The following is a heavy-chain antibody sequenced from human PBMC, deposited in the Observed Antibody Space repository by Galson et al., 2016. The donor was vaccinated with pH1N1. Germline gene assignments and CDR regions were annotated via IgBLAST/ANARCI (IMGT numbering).Heavy chain of an antibody. J-gene: IGHJ3*02. CDR2: IIPIFGTT. D-gene: IGHD6-13*01. CDR1: GDIFRNNA. Sequence: SVKVSCKASGDIFRNNAVSWVRQAPGQGLEWMGRIIPIFGTTNYAQKVQGRLTITADKSTSTAYMEVISLRSDDTAVYYCARSAAAVGNAFDMWGQGTKVTVSS. CDR3: ARSAAAVGNAFDM. V-gene: IGHV1-69*06.